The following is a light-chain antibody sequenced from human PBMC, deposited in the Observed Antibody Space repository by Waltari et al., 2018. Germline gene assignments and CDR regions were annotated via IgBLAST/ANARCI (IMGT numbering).Light chain of an antibody. CDR2: GVN. J-gene: IGLJ3*02. CDR1: SSDIRRYNV. Sequence: QSALTQPASVSGSRGQSITIPCTGSSSDIRRYNVVSWYQHHPGKAPKLLIYGVNNRPSGVSNRFSGSKSGNTASLTISGLQAEDEADYYCSSYAGSVVFGGGTKLTVL. V-gene: IGLV2-23*02. CDR3: SSYAGSVV.